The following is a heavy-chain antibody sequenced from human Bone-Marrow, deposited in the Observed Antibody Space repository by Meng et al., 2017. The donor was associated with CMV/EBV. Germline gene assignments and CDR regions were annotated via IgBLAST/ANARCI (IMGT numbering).Heavy chain of an antibody. V-gene: IGHV3-30*04. CDR3: ARDTPSSSGYHNWFDP. Sequence: GESLKISCAASGFTFSSYAMHWVRQAPGKGLEWVAVISYDGSNKYYADSMKGRFTISRDNSKNTLYLQMNSLRAEDTAVYYCARDTPSSSGYHNWFDPWGQGTLVTVSS. CDR1: GFTFSSYA. J-gene: IGHJ5*02. D-gene: IGHD3-22*01. CDR2: ISYDGSNK.